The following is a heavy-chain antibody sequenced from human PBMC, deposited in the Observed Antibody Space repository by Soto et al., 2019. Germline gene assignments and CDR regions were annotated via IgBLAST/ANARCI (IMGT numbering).Heavy chain of an antibody. CDR3: ARGPGGSNDGTFNY. J-gene: IGHJ4*02. CDR1: GFTVSIYW. CDR2: INQDGSEK. Sequence: EVRLVESGGGLVQPGGSLRLSCAASGFTVSIYWMKWVRQTPVKGLEWLANINQDGSEKNYVDSVRGRFTISRDNAKNSLYLQMSSLRAEDTAIYYCARGPGGSNDGTFNYWGQGALVSVSS. V-gene: IGHV3-7*05. D-gene: IGHD2-15*01.